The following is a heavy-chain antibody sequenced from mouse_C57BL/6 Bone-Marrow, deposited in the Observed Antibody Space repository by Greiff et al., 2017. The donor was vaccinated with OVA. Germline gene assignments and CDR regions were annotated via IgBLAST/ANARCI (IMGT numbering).Heavy chain of an antibody. J-gene: IGHJ3*01. CDR1: GYTFTSSP. D-gene: IGHD1-1*02. CDR2: INPSSGYT. V-gene: IGHV1-4*01. Sequence: QVQLQQSGAELARPGASVKMSCKASGYTFTSSPMNWVKRRPGRGLEWIGSINPSSGYTKYNQKFKDKATLTADKSSSTAYMQLSSLTSEDSAVYYCASTMVEFAYWGQGTLVTVSA. CDR3: ASTMVEFAY.